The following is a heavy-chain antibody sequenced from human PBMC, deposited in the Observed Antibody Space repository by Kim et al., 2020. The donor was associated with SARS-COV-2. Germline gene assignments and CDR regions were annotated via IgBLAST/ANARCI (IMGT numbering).Heavy chain of an antibody. D-gene: IGHD3-16*02. CDR3: ARYGRLRLGELSSQRFDP. J-gene: IGHJ5*02. CDR1: GGSISSSSYY. Sequence: SETLSLTCTVSGGSISSSSYYWGWIRQPPGKGLEWIGSIYYSGSTYYNPSLKSRVTISVDTSKNQFSLKLSSVTAADTAVYYCARYGRLRLGELSSQRFDPWGQGTLVTVSS. CDR2: IYYSGST. V-gene: IGHV4-39*07.